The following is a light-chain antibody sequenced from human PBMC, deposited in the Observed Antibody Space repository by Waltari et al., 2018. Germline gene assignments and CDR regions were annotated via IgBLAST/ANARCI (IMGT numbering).Light chain of an antibody. CDR3: QQLTSYPLS. Sequence: DIQLTQSPSFLSASVGDSVSITCRASQGIDSQLAWDQQKPGKAPKLLIHGSSTLQSGVPSRFSGSGSGTDFTLTIYSLQPADFATYYCQQLTSYPLSFGGGTRVEI. CDR2: GSS. J-gene: IGKJ4*01. CDR1: QGIDSQ. V-gene: IGKV1-9*01.